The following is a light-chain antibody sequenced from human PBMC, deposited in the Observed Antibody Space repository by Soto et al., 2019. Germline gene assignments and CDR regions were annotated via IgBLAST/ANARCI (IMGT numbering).Light chain of an antibody. CDR3: QQYNNWPLT. J-gene: IGKJ4*01. CDR1: QSVSSK. CDR2: GAS. V-gene: IGKV3-15*01. Sequence: EIVMTQSPATLSVSPGERATLSCRASQSVSSKLAWYQQKLGQAPRLLMYGASTRATGIPARFSGSGSGTEFTLTISSLQSEDFEVYYCQQYNNWPLTFGGGTKVEIK.